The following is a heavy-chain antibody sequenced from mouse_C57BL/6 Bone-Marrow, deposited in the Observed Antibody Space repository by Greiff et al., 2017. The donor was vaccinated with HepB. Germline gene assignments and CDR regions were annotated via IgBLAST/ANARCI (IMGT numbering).Heavy chain of an antibody. V-gene: IGHV14-3*01. Sequence: EVQRVESVAELVRPGASVKLSCTASGFNIKNTYMHWVKQRPEQGLEWIGRIEPANGNTKYAPKFQGKATITADTSANTAYLQLSSLTSEDTAIYYCARAYSKAWFAYWGQGTLVTVSA. D-gene: IGHD2-5*01. J-gene: IGHJ3*01. CDR1: GFNIKNTY. CDR2: IEPANGNT. CDR3: ARAYSKAWFAY.